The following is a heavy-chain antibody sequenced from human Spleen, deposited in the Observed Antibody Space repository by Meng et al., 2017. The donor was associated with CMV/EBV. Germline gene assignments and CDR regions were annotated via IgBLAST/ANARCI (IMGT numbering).Heavy chain of an antibody. Sequence: QVQLQGPGPGLVKPSQTLSLTCTVSDGFTTSDDYYWSWIRQPPGKGLEWIGYIRYSGTTYYNPSLKSRIAISLDTSKNQFSLNLNSVTAADAAVYYCARDSPGGYGYFDSWGQGTLVTVSS. CDR2: IRYSGTT. D-gene: IGHD5-12*01. J-gene: IGHJ4*02. CDR1: DGFTTSDDYY. CDR3: ARDSPGGYGYFDS. V-gene: IGHV4-30-4*01.